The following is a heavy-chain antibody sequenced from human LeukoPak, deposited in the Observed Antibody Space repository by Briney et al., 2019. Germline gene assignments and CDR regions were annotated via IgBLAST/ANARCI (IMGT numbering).Heavy chain of an antibody. CDR3: AKDPDYDILTGTTFDY. D-gene: IGHD3-9*01. CDR1: GFTFSSYA. V-gene: IGHV3-23*01. CDR2: ISGSGAST. Sequence: GGSLRLSCAASGFTFSSYAMSWVRQAPGKGLGWVSTISGSGASTYYADFVKGRFTISRDNSKNTLYLQMNSLRAEDTALYYCAKDPDYDILTGTTFDYWGQGTLVTVSS. J-gene: IGHJ4*02.